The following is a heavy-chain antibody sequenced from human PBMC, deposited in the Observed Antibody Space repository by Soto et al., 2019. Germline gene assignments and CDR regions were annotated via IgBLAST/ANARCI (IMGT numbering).Heavy chain of an antibody. CDR1: GFTFNNYW. V-gene: IGHV3-74*01. D-gene: IGHD3-3*01. CDR3: ARRDWSGGYRDF. J-gene: IGHJ4*02. Sequence: GGSLRLSCAASGFTFNNYWMHWVRQVPGKGLVWVSRISGDASTAHYADFAKGRFTISRDNAKNTVDLQMNSLRVEDTAIYYCARRDWSGGYRDFWGQGILVTVSS. CDR2: ISGDASTA.